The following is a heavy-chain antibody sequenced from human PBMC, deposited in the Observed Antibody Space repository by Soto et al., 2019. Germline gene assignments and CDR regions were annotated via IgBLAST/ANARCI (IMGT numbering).Heavy chain of an antibody. V-gene: IGHV3-7*03. CDR2: IKQDGSED. Sequence: PGGSLRLSCAASRFTSAYHAMNWVRQAPGKGLEWVANIKQDGSEDYYVDSVKGRFTISRDNAKNSLYLQMSSLRAEDTAKYYCARDRGYSTGYYFPFDYWGQGALVTVSS. D-gene: IGHD6-19*01. CDR1: RFTSAYHA. CDR3: ARDRGYSTGYYFPFDY. J-gene: IGHJ4*02.